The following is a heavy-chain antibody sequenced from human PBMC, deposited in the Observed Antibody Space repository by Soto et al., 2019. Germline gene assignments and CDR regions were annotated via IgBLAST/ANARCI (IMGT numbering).Heavy chain of an antibody. J-gene: IGHJ4*02. V-gene: IGHV3-48*01. CDR2: ISSSSSTI. Sequence: GGSLRLSCAASGFTFSSYSMNWVRQAPGKGLGWVSYISSSSSTIYYADSVKGRFTISRDNAKNSLYLQMNSLRAEDTAVYYCARDLNLGSFDYWGQGTLVTVSS. CDR3: ARDLNLGSFDY. CDR1: GFTFSSYS.